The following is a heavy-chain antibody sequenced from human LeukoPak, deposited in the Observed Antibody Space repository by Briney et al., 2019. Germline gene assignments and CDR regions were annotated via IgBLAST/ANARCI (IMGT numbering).Heavy chain of an antibody. CDR3: ARDACSGTGCYDY. D-gene: IGHD2-15*01. V-gene: IGHV3-53*01. CDR2: IHSDDTT. Sequence: GGSLRLSCAASGFSFSIYWMNWVRQAPGKGLEWVSVIHSDDTTYYADSVKGRFTISRDNIENTLLLQMNRLSVEDTAVYYCARDACSGTGCYDYWGQGTLVTVSS. CDR1: GFSFSIYW. J-gene: IGHJ4*02.